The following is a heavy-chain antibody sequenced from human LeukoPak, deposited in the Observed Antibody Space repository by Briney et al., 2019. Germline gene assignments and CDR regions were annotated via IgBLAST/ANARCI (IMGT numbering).Heavy chain of an antibody. J-gene: IGHJ4*02. CDR2: IYHSGST. V-gene: IGHV4-59*12. D-gene: IGHD3-3*01. CDR1: GGSITSYY. Sequence: PSETLSLTCTVSGGSITSYYWSWIRQPPGKGLEWIGYIYHSGSTYYNPSLKSRVTISVDRSKNQFSLKLSSVTAADTAVYYCARESIWSGYFYWGQGTLVTVSS. CDR3: ARESIWSGYFY.